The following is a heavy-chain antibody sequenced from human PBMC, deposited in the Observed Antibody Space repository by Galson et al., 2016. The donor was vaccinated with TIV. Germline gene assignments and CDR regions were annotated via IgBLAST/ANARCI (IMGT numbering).Heavy chain of an antibody. D-gene: IGHD3-22*01. J-gene: IGHJ4*02. CDR2: IDWDDDK. CDR3: ARISGYYDSSGHYIPRSFDY. V-gene: IGHV2-70*04. CDR1: GFSLSTSGMR. Sequence: PALVKPTQTLTLTCTFSGFSLSTSGMRVSWIRQPPGKALEWLARIDWDDDKSYSPSLKTRLTISKDTSKNQVVLTMTNMDPVDTATYYCARISGYYDSSGHYIPRSFDYWGQGALVTVSS.